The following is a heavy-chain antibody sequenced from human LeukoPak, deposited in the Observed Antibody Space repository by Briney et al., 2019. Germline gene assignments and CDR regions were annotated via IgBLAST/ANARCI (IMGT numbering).Heavy chain of an antibody. Sequence: SQTLSLTGTGSGGSISSGGYYWSWLRQHPGKGLEWIGYIYYSGSTYYNPSLKSRVTISVDTSKNQFSLKLSSVTAADTAVYYCARYGSGSYYMVFGPSFDYWGQGTLVTVSS. CDR2: IYYSGST. J-gene: IGHJ4*02. CDR3: ARYGSGSYYMVFGPSFDY. V-gene: IGHV4-31*03. CDR1: GGSISSGGYY. D-gene: IGHD3-10*01.